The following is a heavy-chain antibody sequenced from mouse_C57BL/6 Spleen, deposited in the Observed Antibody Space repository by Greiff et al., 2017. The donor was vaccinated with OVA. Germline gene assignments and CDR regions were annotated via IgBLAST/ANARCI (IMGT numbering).Heavy chain of an antibody. J-gene: IGHJ2*01. D-gene: IGHD1-2*01. CDR1: GYTFTSYW. CDR3: ARRGYYGQYFDY. Sequence: QVQLQQPGAELVMPGASVKLSCKASGYTFTSYWMHWVKQRPGQGLEWIGEIDPSDSYTNYTQKFKGKSTLTVDKSSSTAYMQLSSLTAEDSAVYCCARRGYYGQYFDYWGQGTTLTVSS. V-gene: IGHV1-69*01. CDR2: IDPSDSYT.